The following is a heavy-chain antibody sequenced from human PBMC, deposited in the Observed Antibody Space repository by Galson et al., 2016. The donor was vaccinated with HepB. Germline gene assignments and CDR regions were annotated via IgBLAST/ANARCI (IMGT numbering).Heavy chain of an antibody. V-gene: IGHV3-49*03. CDR2: IRSKAYGATT. D-gene: IGHD1-26*01. CDR3: SRELSFSGSYYFDY. CDR1: GFTFGDHA. J-gene: IGHJ4*02. Sequence: SLRLSCATSGFTFGDHAVNWFRQTPGKGLEWVGVIRSKAYGATTEYAASVKGRFTISGDDSKSIAYLQVNSLKTEDTAVYYCSRELSFSGSYYFDYWGQGTLVTVSS.